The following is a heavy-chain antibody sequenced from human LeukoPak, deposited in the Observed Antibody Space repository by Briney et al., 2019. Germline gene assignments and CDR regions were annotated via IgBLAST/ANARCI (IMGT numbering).Heavy chain of an antibody. CDR1: GGSISSSSYY. CDR3: ARVVIRFFDY. V-gene: IGHV4-39*07. J-gene: IGHJ4*02. Sequence: SETLSLTCTVSGGSISSSSYYWGWIRQPPGKGLEWIGSIYYSGSAYYNPSLKSRVTISVDTSKNQFSLKLSSVTAADTAVYYCARVVIRFFDYWGQGTLVTVSS. CDR2: IYYSGSA. D-gene: IGHD3-22*01.